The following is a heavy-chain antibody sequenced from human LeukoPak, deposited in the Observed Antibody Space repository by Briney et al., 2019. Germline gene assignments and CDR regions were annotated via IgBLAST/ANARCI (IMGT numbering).Heavy chain of an antibody. V-gene: IGHV3-74*01. CDR2: INTDGRST. Sequence: GGSLRVSCAASGFTFSDYWMHWVRQVPGKGLVWVSRINTDGRSTIYADSVKGRFTISRDNAKNTLYLQMNSLRGEDTGVYYCGRDESVSGPTTFDFWGQGTLVTVSS. CDR1: GFTFSDYW. D-gene: IGHD6-19*01. CDR3: GRDESVSGPTTFDF. J-gene: IGHJ4*02.